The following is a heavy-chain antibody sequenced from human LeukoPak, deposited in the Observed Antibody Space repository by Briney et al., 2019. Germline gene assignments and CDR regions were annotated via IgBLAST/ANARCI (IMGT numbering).Heavy chain of an antibody. D-gene: IGHD2-15*01. Sequence: GGSLRLSCAAPGFTFSSYDMRSVRQATGKGLEWVSAIGTAGDTYYPGSVKGRFTISRENAKNSLYRQMNSPRAGDTAVYYGARERIGYGFDYWGQGTLVTVSS. CDR3: ARERIGYGFDY. J-gene: IGHJ4*02. V-gene: IGHV3-13*01. CDR1: GFTFSSYD. CDR2: IGTAGDT.